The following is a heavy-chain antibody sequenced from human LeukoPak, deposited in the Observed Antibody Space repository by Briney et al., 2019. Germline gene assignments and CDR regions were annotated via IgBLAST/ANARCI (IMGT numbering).Heavy chain of an antibody. D-gene: IGHD1-7*01. V-gene: IGHV4-34*01. CDR1: GGSFSGYY. CDR2: INHSGST. CDR3: AREGITGTYGAFDI. Sequence: SETLSPTCAVYGGSFSGYYWSWIRQPPGKGLEWIGEINHSGSTNYNPSLKSRVTISVDTSKNQFSLKLSSVTAADTAVYYCAREGITGTYGAFDIWGQGTMVTVSS. J-gene: IGHJ3*02.